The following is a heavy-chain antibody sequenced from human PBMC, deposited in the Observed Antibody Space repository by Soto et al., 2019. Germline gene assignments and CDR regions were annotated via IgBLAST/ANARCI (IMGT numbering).Heavy chain of an antibody. CDR2: ISVPDGST. CDR1: GFTFSNYA. Sequence: EVQLLESVGGLVQPGGSLRLSCAASGFTFSNYAMSWVRQAQGKGLDWVSTISVPDGSTYYADSVKGRFTNSMDNYKNALYLELNSLRAEDTAIYYCAKRSLFTYCDGGSCYSPCDYWGQGTLVTVSS. V-gene: IGHV3-23*01. D-gene: IGHD2-15*01. J-gene: IGHJ4*02. CDR3: AKRSLFTYCDGGSCYSPCDY.